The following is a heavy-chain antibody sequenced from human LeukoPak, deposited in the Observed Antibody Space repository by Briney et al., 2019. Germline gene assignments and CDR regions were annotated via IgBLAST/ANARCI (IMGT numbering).Heavy chain of an antibody. J-gene: IGHJ4*02. CDR1: GFTLSSYA. CDR2: ISGSGGST. D-gene: IGHD3-10*01. V-gene: IGHV3-23*01. Sequence: GGSLRLSCAASGFTLSSYAMSWLRRAPAKGLEGVSAISGSGGSTYHADSVKGRFTIPRDNSKNTLYLQMNSLRAEDTAVYYCAKAQKAGYYYGSGVFDYWGQGNLVTVSS. CDR3: AKAQKAGYYYGSGVFDY.